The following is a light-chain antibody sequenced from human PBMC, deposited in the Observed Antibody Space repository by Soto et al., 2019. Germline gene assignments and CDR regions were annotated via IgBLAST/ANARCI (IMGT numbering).Light chain of an antibody. J-gene: IGKJ5*01. CDR1: QSISGN. V-gene: IGKV3-15*01. Sequence: ELMMTQSPATLSVSPGERATLSCRASQSISGNIAWYQQKPGQAPRLLIYAASIRASGIPARFSGTGFGREFTLSISSLQSEDSAVYYCQQYNSWTLISFVQGTRLEIK. CDR3: QQYNSWTLIS. CDR2: AAS.